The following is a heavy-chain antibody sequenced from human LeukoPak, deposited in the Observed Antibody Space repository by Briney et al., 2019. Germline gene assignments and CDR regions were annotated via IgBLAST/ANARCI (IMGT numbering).Heavy chain of an antibody. CDR1: GASTSHFY. D-gene: IGHD5-12*01. CDR3: ARSAEWLRNAFDI. CDR2: MHNSGSS. J-gene: IGHJ3*02. Sequence: SETLSLTCTVSGASTSHFYWNWIRQPPGKGLEWIGYMHNSGSSNHSPSLKSRVTISIDTSKNQFSLQLTSVTAADTAIYYCARSAEWLRNAFDIWGQGTMVSVSS. V-gene: IGHV4-59*01.